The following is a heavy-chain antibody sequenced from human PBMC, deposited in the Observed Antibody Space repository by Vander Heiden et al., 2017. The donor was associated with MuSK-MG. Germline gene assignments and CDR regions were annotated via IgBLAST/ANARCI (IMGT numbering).Heavy chain of an antibody. CDR2: IKRDGSEK. Sequence: EVQLVESGGGLVQPGGSLRLSCAASGFTFSSYWMSWVRQAPGKGLEWVANIKRDGSEKYYVDSVKGRFTISRDNAKNSLYLQMNSLRAEDTAVYYCARDRGTTIFGVVTHIGAYWGQGTLVTVSS. CDR1: GFTFSSYW. CDR3: ARDRGTTIFGVVTHIGAY. V-gene: IGHV3-7*01. D-gene: IGHD3-3*01. J-gene: IGHJ4*02.